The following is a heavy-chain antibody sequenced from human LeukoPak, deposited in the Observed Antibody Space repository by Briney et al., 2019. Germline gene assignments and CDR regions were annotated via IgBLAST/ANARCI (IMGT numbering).Heavy chain of an antibody. Sequence: GGSLRLSCAASGFTFSGHWMSWVRQAPGKGLEWVANINQGGSDKYYVDSVKGRFTISRDNANSLLYLQMNSLSGEDTAVYYCTRDRSRAEDDWGQGTLVTVSS. D-gene: IGHD1-14*01. J-gene: IGHJ4*02. CDR3: TRDRSRAEDD. V-gene: IGHV3-7*01. CDR2: INQGGSDK. CDR1: GFTFSGHW.